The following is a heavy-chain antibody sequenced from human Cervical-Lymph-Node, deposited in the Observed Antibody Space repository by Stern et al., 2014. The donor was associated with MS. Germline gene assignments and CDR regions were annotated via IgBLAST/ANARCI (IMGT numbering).Heavy chain of an antibody. D-gene: IGHD6-19*01. Sequence: EVQLLESGGGLVQPGGSLRLSCAASGFTFSIYAMSWVRQAPGKGLEWVSAISGSGDRIYYADAVKDRFTISRDNSKNTLHLQMNSLRADDTAVYYCAKRIEGGVAGTYLDYWGQGTLVTVSS. CDR2: ISGSGDRI. J-gene: IGHJ4*02. V-gene: IGHV3-23*01. CDR1: GFTFSIYA. CDR3: AKRIEGGVAGTYLDY.